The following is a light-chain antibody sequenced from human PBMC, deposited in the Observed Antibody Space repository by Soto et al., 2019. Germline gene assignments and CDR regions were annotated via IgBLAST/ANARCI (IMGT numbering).Light chain of an antibody. Sequence: DIQMTQSPSTLSGSVGDRVTITCRASQTISSWLAWYQQKPGKAPKLLIYKASTLKSGVPSRFSGSGSGTEFTLTISRLQPDDFEPYYCQHYNSYSEAFGQGTKV. J-gene: IGKJ1*01. CDR1: QTISSW. CDR2: KAS. CDR3: QHYNSYSEA. V-gene: IGKV1-5*03.